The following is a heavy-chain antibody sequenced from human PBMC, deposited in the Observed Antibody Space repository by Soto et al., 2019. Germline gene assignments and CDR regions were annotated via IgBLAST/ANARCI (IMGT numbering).Heavy chain of an antibody. CDR2: ISYDGSNK. J-gene: IGHJ6*02. D-gene: IGHD6-13*01. V-gene: IGHV3-30-3*01. CDR3: ARDTVREIVRAAAGRYYYYYYYYGMDV. CDR1: GFTFSSYA. Sequence: PGGSLRLSCAASGFTFSSYAMHWVRQAPGKGLEWVAVISYDGSNKYYADSVKGRFTISRDNSKNTLYLQMNSLRAEDTAVYYCARDTVREIVRAAAGRYYYYYYYYGMDVWGQGTTVTVSS.